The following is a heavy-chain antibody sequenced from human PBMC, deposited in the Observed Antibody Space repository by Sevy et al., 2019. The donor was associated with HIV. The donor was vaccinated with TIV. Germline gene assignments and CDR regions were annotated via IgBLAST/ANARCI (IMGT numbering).Heavy chain of an antibody. D-gene: IGHD3-22*01. CDR3: TRGYYYDSSGYSDY. V-gene: IGHV3-49*03. CDR1: GFTFGDYA. CDR2: IRSKDYGGAT. Sequence: GGSLRLSCTGSGFTFGDYAMSWFRQAPGMGLKWVGFIRSKDYGGATEYAASVKGRFTISRDDSKSIADLQMNSLKTEDTAVYYCTRGYYYDSSGYSDYWGQGTLVTVSS. J-gene: IGHJ4*02.